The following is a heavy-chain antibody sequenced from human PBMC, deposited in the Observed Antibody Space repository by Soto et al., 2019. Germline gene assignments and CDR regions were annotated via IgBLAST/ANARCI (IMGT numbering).Heavy chain of an antibody. CDR2: INSSGGGT. V-gene: IGHV3-23*01. J-gene: IGHJ4*02. CDR1: GFTFSAYV. Sequence: VGSLRLSCAASGFTFSAYVMSWVRQAPGKGLEWVSSINSSGGGTYYADSVKGRFTVSSENSKNTVYLQMNSLRDEDTAVYYCAKLTAAWGQGTLVTVSS. CDR3: AKLTAA. D-gene: IGHD6-13*01.